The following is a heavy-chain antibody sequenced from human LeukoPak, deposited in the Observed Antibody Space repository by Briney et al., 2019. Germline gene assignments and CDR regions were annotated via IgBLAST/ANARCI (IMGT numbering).Heavy chain of an antibody. CDR2: ISYDGSNK. V-gene: IGHV3-30*01. Sequence: PGGSLRLSCAASGVTFSSYAMHWVRQAPGKGLEWVAVISYDGSNKYYADSVKGRFTISRDNSKNTLYLQMNSLRAEDTAVYYCARGSTTTGTTVHFDYWGQGTLVTVSS. CDR1: GVTFSSYA. D-gene: IGHD1-1*01. J-gene: IGHJ4*02. CDR3: ARGSTTTGTTVHFDY.